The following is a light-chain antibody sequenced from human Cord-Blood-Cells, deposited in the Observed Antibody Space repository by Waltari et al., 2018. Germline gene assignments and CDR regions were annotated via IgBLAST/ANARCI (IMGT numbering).Light chain of an antibody. V-gene: IGLV3-19*01. Sequence: SSELTQDPAVSVALGQTVRITCQGASPRSYNASWYQQKPGQAPVLVIYGKNNRPSGIPDRFSGSSSGNTASLTITGAQAEDEADYYCNSRDSSGNHLVFGGGTKLTVL. CDR3: NSRDSSGNHLV. CDR1: SPRSYN. CDR2: GKN. J-gene: IGLJ2*01.